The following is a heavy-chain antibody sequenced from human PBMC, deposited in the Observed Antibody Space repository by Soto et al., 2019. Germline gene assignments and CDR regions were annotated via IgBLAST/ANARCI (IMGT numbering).Heavy chain of an antibody. D-gene: IGHD1-26*01. J-gene: IGHJ4*02. V-gene: IGHV3-72*01. CDR2: VRDKANGYTT. CDR3: VRNLASGGTYYIDY. CDR1: GFIFSDHY. Sequence: EVQLVESGGGLVEPGGSLRLSCAASGFIFSDHYMDWVRQAPGKGLEWIGRVRDKANGYTTEYAASVRGRFTVSRDDSKSSLDVQMNSLQIDDTAMYYCVRNLASGGTYYIDYWGQGTLVTVSS.